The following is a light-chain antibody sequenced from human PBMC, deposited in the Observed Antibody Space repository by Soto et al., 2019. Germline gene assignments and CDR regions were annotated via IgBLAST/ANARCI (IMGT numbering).Light chain of an antibody. Sequence: IHMTQSKSSLSASVEDRVIITCRASQSISNHLNWYQQKPGKAPKLLIFAASSLQSGVPSRFSGSRSGPDFTLTISSLQPEDFATYYCQQSYSSPPTFGQGTKVDIK. V-gene: IGKV1-39*01. CDR2: AAS. CDR1: QSISNH. J-gene: IGKJ1*01. CDR3: QQSYSSPPT.